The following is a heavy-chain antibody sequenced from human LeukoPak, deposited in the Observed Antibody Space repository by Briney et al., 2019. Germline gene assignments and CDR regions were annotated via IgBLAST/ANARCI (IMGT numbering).Heavy chain of an antibody. J-gene: IGHJ4*02. V-gene: IGHV3-21*01. D-gene: IGHD4/OR15-4a*01. CDR2: ISSSSDYI. CDR3: AREFTPTSLTRSSYYFDY. Sequence: GGSLRLSCAASGFTFSSYSMNWVRQAPGKGLEWVSSISSSSDYIYYADSVKGRFTISRDNAKNSLYLQMNSLRAEDTAVYYCAREFTPTSLTRSSYYFDYWGQGTLVTVSS. CDR1: GFTFSSYS.